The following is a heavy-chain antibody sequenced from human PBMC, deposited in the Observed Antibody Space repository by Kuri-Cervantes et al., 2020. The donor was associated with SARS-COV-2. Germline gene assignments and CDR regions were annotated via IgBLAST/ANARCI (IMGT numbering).Heavy chain of an antibody. J-gene: IGHJ6*02. CDR1: GFTFNNHA. D-gene: IGHD2-21*01. V-gene: IGHV3-30-3*01. Sequence: GGSLRLSCAASGFTFNNHALYWVRQAPGKGLEWVAVISDDGSKTYYRDSVKGRFTISRDTSKNTLFLQMNSLRPDDTGVYFCARVLVRAFYYFYAADVWGQGTTVTVSS. CDR2: ISDDGSKT. CDR3: ARVLVRAFYYFYAADV.